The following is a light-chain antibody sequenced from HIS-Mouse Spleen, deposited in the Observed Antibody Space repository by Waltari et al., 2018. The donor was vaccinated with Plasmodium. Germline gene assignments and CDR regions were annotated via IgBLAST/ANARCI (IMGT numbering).Light chain of an antibody. V-gene: IGKV1-13*02. CDR1: QGISSA. J-gene: IGKJ4*01. Sequence: AIQLTQSPSSLSASVGDRVTITCRASQGISSALARYQQKPGKAPKLLIYDASSLESGVPSRFSGSGSGTDFTLTISSLQPEDFATYYCQQFNSYPRFGGGTKVEIK. CDR3: QQFNSYPR. CDR2: DAS.